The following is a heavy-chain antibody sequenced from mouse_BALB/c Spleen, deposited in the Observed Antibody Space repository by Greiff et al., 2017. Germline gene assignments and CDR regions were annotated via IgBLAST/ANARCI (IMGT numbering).Heavy chain of an antibody. Sequence: EVKLVESGGGLVKPGGSLKLSCAASGFTFSSYAMSWVRQTPEKRLEWVASISSGGSTYYPDSVKGRFTISRDNARNILYLQMSSLRSEDTAMYYCARGDYYDSSYRHAMDYWGQGTSVTVSS. CDR3: ARGDYYDSSYRHAMDY. V-gene: IGHV5-6-5*01. CDR1: GFTFSSYA. CDR2: ISSGGST. J-gene: IGHJ4*01. D-gene: IGHD1-1*01.